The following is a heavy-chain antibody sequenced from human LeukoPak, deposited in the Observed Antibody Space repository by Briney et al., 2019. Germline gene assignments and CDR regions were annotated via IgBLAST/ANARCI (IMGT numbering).Heavy chain of an antibody. V-gene: IGHV3-15*01. J-gene: IGHJ4*02. Sequence: KTGGALRLSSAASGFTFNNAWMRWVRPAPGKGLEGVGRIKSKTDGGTADYAAPVKGRFTISRDDSKNMVFLQMNSLKIADTALYFCATEADTAMALPKNWGQGTLVTVSS. CDR1: GFTFNNAW. CDR2: IKSKTDGGTA. CDR3: ATEADTAMALPKN. D-gene: IGHD5-18*01.